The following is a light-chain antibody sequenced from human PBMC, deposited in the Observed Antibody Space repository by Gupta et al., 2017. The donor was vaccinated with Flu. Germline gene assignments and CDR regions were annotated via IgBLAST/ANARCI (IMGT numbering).Light chain of an antibody. CDR1: QSLLHSNGYNY. CDR2: LGS. Sequence: DFVIAQSALSLPVTPGEPASISCRSSQSLLHSNGYNYLDWYLQKPGQSPQLLIYLGSNRASGVPDRVSGSGSGTDFTLTISRVEAEDFGVYYCMQALQTPRTFGQGTKVEIK. CDR3: MQALQTPRT. V-gene: IGKV2-28*01. J-gene: IGKJ1*01.